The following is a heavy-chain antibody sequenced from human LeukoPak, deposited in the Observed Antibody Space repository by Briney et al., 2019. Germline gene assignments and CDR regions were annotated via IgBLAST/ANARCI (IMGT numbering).Heavy chain of an antibody. D-gene: IGHD3-10*01. CDR3: AREVKNYYGPGKEEYYYYGMDV. V-gene: IGHV3-66*01. Sequence: GGSLRLSCAASGFTVSSNYMSWVRQAPGKGLEWVSVIYSGGSTYYADSVKGRFTISRDNSKNTLYLQMNSLRAEDTAVYYCAREVKNYYGPGKEEYYYYGMDVWGQGTTVTVSS. CDR1: GFTVSSNY. J-gene: IGHJ6*02. CDR2: IYSGGST.